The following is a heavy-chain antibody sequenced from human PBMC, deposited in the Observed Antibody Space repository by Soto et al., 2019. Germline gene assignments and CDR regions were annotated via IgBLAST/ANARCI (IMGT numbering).Heavy chain of an antibody. CDR2: IYYSGST. V-gene: IGHV4-39*01. J-gene: IGHJ3*02. CDR1: GGSISSYY. CDR3: ARISCYRAFDI. D-gene: IGHD2-15*01. Sequence: SETLSLTCTVSGGSISSYYWGWIRQPPGKGLEWIGSIYYSGSTYYNPSLKSRVTISVDTSRNQFSLKLSSVTAADTAVYYCARISCYRAFDIWGQGTMVTVSS.